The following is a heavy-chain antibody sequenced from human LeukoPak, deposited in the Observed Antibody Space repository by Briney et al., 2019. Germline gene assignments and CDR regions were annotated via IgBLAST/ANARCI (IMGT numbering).Heavy chain of an antibody. CDR3: ARGRYDYVWGSYRYFDDY. CDR2: VDHSGST. V-gene: IGHV4-34*01. CDR1: GGSFSGYY. J-gene: IGHJ4*01. Sequence: SETHSLTCAVYGGSFSGYYWIWIRQPPGKGREGFGEVDHSGSTSYNPSLKSRVTISVDTSKNQFYLKLSSVTAAETAVYYCARGRYDYVWGSYRYFDDYCGQGTLVTV. D-gene: IGHD3-16*02.